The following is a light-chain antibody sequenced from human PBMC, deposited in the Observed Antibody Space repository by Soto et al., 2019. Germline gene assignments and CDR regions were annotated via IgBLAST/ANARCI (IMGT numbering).Light chain of an antibody. CDR2: EVS. J-gene: IGLJ1*01. V-gene: IGLV2-14*01. CDR3: SSYTSSSTPYV. CDR1: SSDIGGYNY. Sequence: QSALTQPASVSGSPGQSITISCTETSSDIGGYNYVSWYRQYPGKAPKLIIYEVSNRPPGVSNRFSGSKSGNTASLTISGLQAEDEADYYCSSYTSSSTPYVFGTGTKLTVL.